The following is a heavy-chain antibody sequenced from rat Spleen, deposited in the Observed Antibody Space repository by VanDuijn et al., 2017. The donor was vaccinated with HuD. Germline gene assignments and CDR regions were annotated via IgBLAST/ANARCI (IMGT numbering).Heavy chain of an antibody. V-gene: IGHV5-25*01. Sequence: EVQLVESGGGLVQPGRSLKLSCAASGFSFSSFVMAWVRHAPKKGLEWVASITSAGGNTFYPDSAKGRFTISRDNARSTLYLHMDSLRSEDTATYYCAKRGWYYFDYWGQGVMVTVSS. J-gene: IGHJ2*01. CDR1: GFSFSSFV. CDR2: ITSAGGNT. CDR3: AKRGWYYFDY.